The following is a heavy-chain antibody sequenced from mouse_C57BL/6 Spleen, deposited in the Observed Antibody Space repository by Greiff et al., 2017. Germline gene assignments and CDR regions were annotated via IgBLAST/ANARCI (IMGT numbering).Heavy chain of an antibody. J-gene: IGHJ1*03. CDR2: FYPGSGSI. CDR3: ARHEDDDGYYSWYFDV. Sequence: VQLQQSGAELVKPGASVKLSCKASGYTFTEYTIHWVKQRSGQGLEWIGWFYPGSGSIKYNEKFKDKATLTADKSSSTVYMGLSRLTSEDSAVYFCARHEDDDGYYSWYFDVWGTGTTVTVSS. CDR1: GYTFTEYT. D-gene: IGHD2-3*01. V-gene: IGHV1-62-2*01.